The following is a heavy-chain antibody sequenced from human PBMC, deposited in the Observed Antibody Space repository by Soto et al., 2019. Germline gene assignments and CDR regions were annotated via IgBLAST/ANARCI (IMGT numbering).Heavy chain of an antibody. CDR1: GFTFSSYA. CDR3: ASTVTYFFDY. V-gene: IGHV3-30-3*01. CDR2: ISYDGSNK. J-gene: IGHJ4*02. D-gene: IGHD4-17*01. Sequence: QVQLVESGGGVVQPGRSLRLSCAASGFTFSSYAMHWVRQAPGKGLEWVAVISYDGSNKYYADSVKGRFTISRDNSKNTLYLQMNSLRAEDTALYYCASTVTYFFDYWGQGTLVTVSS.